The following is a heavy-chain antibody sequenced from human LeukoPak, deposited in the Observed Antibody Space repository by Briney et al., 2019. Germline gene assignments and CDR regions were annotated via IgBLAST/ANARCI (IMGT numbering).Heavy chain of an antibody. Sequence: ASVKVSCKASGYTFTGYYMHWVRQAPGQGLEWMGRINPNSGGTNYAQKFQGRVTMTRDTSISTAYMELSRLRSDDTAVYYCARDKSSSWYGGVDHWGQGTLVTVSS. CDR1: GYTFTGYY. J-gene: IGHJ4*02. D-gene: IGHD6-13*01. CDR3: ARDKSSSWYGGVDH. V-gene: IGHV1-2*06. CDR2: INPNSGGT.